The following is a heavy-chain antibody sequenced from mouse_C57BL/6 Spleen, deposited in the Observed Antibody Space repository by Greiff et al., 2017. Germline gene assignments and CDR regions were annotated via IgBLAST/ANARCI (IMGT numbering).Heavy chain of an antibody. CDR3: ARGGTAQATGFDY. V-gene: IGHV1-19*01. D-gene: IGHD3-2*02. J-gene: IGHJ2*01. CDR2: INPYNGGT. Sequence: VQLQQSGPVLVKPGASVKMSCKASGYTFNDYYMNWVKQSHGKSLEWIGVINPYNGGTSYNQKFKGKATLTVDKSSITAYMELNSLTSEDSAVYYCARGGTAQATGFDYWGQGTTLTVSS. CDR1: GYTFNDYY.